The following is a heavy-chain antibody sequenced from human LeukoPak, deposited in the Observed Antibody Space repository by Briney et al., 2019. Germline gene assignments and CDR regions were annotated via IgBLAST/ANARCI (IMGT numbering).Heavy chain of an antibody. CDR3: ASRDTSVGATDYYGMDV. Sequence: SGTLSLTCTVSGGSISSYYWSWIRQPPGKGLEWIGYIYYSGSTNYNPSLKSRVTISVDTSKNQFSLKLSSVTAADTAVYYCASRDTSVGATDYYGMDVWGQGTTVTVSS. J-gene: IGHJ6*02. CDR1: GGSISSYY. D-gene: IGHD1-26*01. CDR2: IYYSGST. V-gene: IGHV4-59*08.